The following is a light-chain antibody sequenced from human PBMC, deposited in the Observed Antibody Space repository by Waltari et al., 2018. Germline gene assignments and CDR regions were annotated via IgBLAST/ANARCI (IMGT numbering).Light chain of an antibody. Sequence: DIVMTKSPDSLAVSLGERVTINCKSSQSVLYTPNNKYYLAWYQQKPGQPPQLLIYWASTRASGVPDRVSVSGSGADFTLAINSLQAEDVAVYYCQQYARIPRTFGLGTKVEIK. CDR1: QSVLYTPNNKYY. CDR2: WAS. V-gene: IGKV4-1*01. CDR3: QQYARIPRT. J-gene: IGKJ1*01.